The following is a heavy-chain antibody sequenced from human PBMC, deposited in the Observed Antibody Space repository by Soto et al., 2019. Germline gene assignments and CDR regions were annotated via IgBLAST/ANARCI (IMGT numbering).Heavy chain of an antibody. D-gene: IGHD6-19*01. CDR2: VYYTGST. CDR1: GGSVSSGVHY. J-gene: IGHJ4*02. V-gene: IGHV4-30-4*01. Sequence: SETLSLTCSVSGGSVSSGVHYWSWIRQPPGKGLEWIGYVYYTGSTYYNPSLESRVTISLDTSKNQFSLKMKSVTASHAAVYYCATESSGSSPLHFDFWGQGALVTVSS. CDR3: ATESSGSSPLHFDF.